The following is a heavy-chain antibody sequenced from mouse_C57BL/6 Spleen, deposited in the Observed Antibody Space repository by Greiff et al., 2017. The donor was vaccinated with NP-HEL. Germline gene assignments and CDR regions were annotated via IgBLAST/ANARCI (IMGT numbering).Heavy chain of an antibody. D-gene: IGHD1-1*01. CDR3: ARNLLNYAMDY. CDR1: GYAFTNYL. V-gene: IGHV1-54*01. J-gene: IGHJ4*01. Sequence: VQLQQSGAELVRPGTSVKVSCKASGYAFTNYLIEWVKQRPGQGLEWIGVINPGSGGTNYNEKFKGKATLTADKSSSTAYMPLSSLTSEDSAVYVCARNLLNYAMDYWGQGTSVTVSS. CDR2: INPGSGGT.